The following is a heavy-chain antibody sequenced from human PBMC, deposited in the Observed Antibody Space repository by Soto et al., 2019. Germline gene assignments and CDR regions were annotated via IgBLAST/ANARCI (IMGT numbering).Heavy chain of an antibody. CDR1: GGSISTDNW. Sequence: SETLSLTCAVSGGSISTDNWWTWVRQPPGKGLEWVGEIYHSGSTNYNPSLESRVTISLDKSKNQFSLKLSSVTAADTAVYYCANTARLPYYFDYWGQGTPVTVSS. V-gene: IGHV4-4*02. J-gene: IGHJ4*02. CDR2: IYHSGST. CDR3: ANTARLPYYFDY. D-gene: IGHD5-18*01.